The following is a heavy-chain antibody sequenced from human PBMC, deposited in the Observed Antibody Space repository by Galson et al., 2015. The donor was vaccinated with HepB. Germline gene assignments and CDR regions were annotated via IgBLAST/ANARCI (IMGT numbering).Heavy chain of an antibody. CDR1: GGSFSGYY. D-gene: IGHD3-10*01. CDR2: INHSGST. Sequence: SETLSLTCAVYGGSFSGYYWSWIRQPPGKGLEWIGEINHSGSTNYNPSLKSRVTISVDTSKNQFSLKLSSVTAADTAVYYCARDPGLLWFGRIYGMDVWGQGTTVTVSS. CDR3: ARDPGLLWFGRIYGMDV. V-gene: IGHV4-34*01. J-gene: IGHJ6*02.